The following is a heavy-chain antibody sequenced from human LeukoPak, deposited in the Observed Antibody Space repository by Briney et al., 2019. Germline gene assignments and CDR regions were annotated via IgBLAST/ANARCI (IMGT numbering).Heavy chain of an antibody. D-gene: IGHD5-24*01. CDR2: ISSSSSYI. V-gene: IGHV3-21*01. CDR3: AKDQRWLQAQGDDAFDI. Sequence: GGSLRLSCAASGFTFSSYSMNWVRQAPGKGLEWVSSISSSSSYIYYADSVKGRFTISRDNSKNTLYVQMNSLRAEDTAVYYCAKDQRWLQAQGDDAFDIWGQGTMVTVSS. J-gene: IGHJ3*02. CDR1: GFTFSSYS.